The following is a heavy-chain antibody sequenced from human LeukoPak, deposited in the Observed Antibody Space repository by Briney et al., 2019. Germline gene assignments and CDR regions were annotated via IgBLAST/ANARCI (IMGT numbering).Heavy chain of an antibody. CDR3: VGLIVVVPAANHRYYYYGMDV. V-gene: IGHV4-34*01. D-gene: IGHD2-2*01. CDR1: GGSFSGYY. J-gene: IGHJ6*02. Sequence: SETLSLTCAVYGGSFSGYYWSWIRQPPGKGLEWIGEINHSGSTNYNPSLKSRVTISVDTSKNQFSLKLSSVTAADTAVYYCVGLIVVVPAANHRYYYYGMDVWGQGTTVTVSS. CDR2: INHSGST.